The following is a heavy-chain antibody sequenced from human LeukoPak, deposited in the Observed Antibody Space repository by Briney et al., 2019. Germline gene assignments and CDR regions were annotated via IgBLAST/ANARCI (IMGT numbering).Heavy chain of an antibody. CDR3: ARGRYSTGYYDI. CDR1: GYTFTAYY. CDR2: INPNSGDT. D-gene: IGHD6-19*01. V-gene: IGHV1-2*02. Sequence: GASVKVSCKPSGYTFTAYYMHWVRQAPGQGLEWMGWINPNSGDTNYAQKFQGRVTMTRDTSISTAYMELSRLRSDDTAVYYCARGRYSTGYYDIWGQGTMVTVSS. J-gene: IGHJ3*02.